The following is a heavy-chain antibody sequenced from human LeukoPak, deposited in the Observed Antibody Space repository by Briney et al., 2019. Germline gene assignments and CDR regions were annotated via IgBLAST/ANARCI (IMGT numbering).Heavy chain of an antibody. CDR1: GFIFSNYA. D-gene: IGHD3-9*01. V-gene: IGHV3-23*01. J-gene: IGHJ4*02. CDR3: AKWGDYVILTGYYDSDY. CDR2: IGGRDSGT. Sequence: GGSLRLSCAASGFIFSNYAMSWVRQAPGKGLEWVSAIGGRDSGTYYADSVRGRFTVSRDDPKNTLYLQMNTLRAEDTAVYYCAKWGDYVILTGYYDSDYWGQGTLVTVSS.